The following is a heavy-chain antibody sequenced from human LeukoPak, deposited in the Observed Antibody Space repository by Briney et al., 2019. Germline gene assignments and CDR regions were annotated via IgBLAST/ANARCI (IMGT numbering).Heavy chain of an antibody. CDR2: IKQDGSEK. V-gene: IGHV3-7*01. CDR3: GGGLVRGPKDY. D-gene: IGHD3-10*01. CDR1: GLTFSSYW. J-gene: IGHJ4*02. Sequence: GGSLRPSWAPSGLTFSSYWMSWARQAPGKGLEWVANIKQDGSEKFYVDSVKGRFTISRDNAKNSLYLQMNSLRAEDTAVYYCGGGLVRGPKDYWGQGTLVTVSS.